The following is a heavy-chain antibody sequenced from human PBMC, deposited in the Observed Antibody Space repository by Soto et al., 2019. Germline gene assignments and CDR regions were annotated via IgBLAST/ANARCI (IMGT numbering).Heavy chain of an antibody. J-gene: IGHJ6*02. CDR2: ISYDGSNE. Sequence: GGSLRLSCAASGFTFSSYVMHWVRQAPGKGLEWVAVISYDGSNENYADSVKGRFTISRDNSKNTLFLQMNSLRAEDTAVYYCAKVGPGIVFYGHMDVWGQGTTVTVSS. V-gene: IGHV3-30-3*01. CDR1: GFTFSSYV. D-gene: IGHD2-21*01. CDR3: AKVGPGIVFYGHMDV.